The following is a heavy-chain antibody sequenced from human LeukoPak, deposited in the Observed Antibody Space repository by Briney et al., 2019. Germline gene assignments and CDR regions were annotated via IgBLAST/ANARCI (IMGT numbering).Heavy chain of an antibody. Sequence: SETLSLTCAVYGGSFSGYYWSWIRQPPGKGLEWIGEINHSGSTNYNPSLKSRVAISVDTSKNQFSLKLSSVTAADTAVYYCARGGVAWGFGEKNYYYYYMDVWGKGTTVTISS. CDR3: ARGGVAWGFGEKNYYYYYMDV. V-gene: IGHV4-34*01. CDR1: GGSFSGYY. D-gene: IGHD3-10*01. CDR2: INHSGST. J-gene: IGHJ6*03.